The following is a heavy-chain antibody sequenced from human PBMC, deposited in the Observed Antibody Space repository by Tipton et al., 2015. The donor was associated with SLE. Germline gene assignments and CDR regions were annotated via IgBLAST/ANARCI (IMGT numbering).Heavy chain of an antibody. J-gene: IGHJ4*01. D-gene: IGHD6-13*01. CDR2: LSGTGGST. Sequence: SLRLSCAASGFIFSNFGMSWVRQAPGKGLEWVSPLSGTGGSTKFADSVKGRLTISRANAKNTPYLQMIGLRAEETAVYYCAREIGGIFARWGHGTPVILSS. CDR3: AREIGGIFAR. V-gene: IGHV3-23*01. CDR1: GFIFSNFG.